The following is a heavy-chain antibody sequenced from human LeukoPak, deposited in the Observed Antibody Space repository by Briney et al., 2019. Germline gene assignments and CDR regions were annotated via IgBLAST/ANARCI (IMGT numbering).Heavy chain of an antibody. CDR1: GGSISGDY. J-gene: IGHJ5*02. Sequence: PSETLSLTCTVSGGSISGDYWSWIRQPAGTGLEWIGRIYTSGRTIYNPSLKSRVTMSVDTSKNQFSLRLNSVTAADMAVYYCARHVGLGYCSSTSCHKQYNWFDPWGQGTLVTVSS. D-gene: IGHD2-2*02. V-gene: IGHV4-4*07. CDR3: ARHVGLGYCSSTSCHKQYNWFDP. CDR2: IYTSGRT.